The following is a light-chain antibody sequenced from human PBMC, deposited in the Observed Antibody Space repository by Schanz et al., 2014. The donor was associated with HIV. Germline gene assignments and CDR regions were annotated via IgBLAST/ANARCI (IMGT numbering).Light chain of an antibody. CDR1: SSDIGGYKY. V-gene: IGLV2-14*01. CDR2: EVT. CDR3: CSYTNSRTFI. Sequence: QSALTQPASVSGSPGQSITISCTGTSSDIGGYKYASWYQHHPGKAPKLIIYEVTKRPSGVSDRFSASKSDNTASLTISGLQAEDEADYYCCSYTNSRTFIFGGGTKLTVL. J-gene: IGLJ2*01.